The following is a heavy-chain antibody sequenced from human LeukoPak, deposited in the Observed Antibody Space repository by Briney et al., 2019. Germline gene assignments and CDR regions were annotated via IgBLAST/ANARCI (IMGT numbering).Heavy chain of an antibody. J-gene: IGHJ4*02. V-gene: IGHV3-15*01. Sequence: GGSLRLSCAASGFTFTNAWMTWVRQAPGKGLEWVGRIKNKADGGTTDYAAPVKGRFTISGDDSKNTLYLQMSSLKAEDTAVYYCITDWGADWGQGTLVTVSS. CDR1: GFTFTNAW. CDR3: ITDWGAD. D-gene: IGHD3-16*01. CDR2: IKNKADGGTT.